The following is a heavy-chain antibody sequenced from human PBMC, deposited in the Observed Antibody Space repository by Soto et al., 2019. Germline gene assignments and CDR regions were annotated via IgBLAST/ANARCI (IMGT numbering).Heavy chain of an antibody. V-gene: IGHV3-23*01. CDR2: ISSSGGDT. Sequence: GGSLRLSCAASGLSFNTYATTWVRQTPGKGLEWVSAISSSGGDTYYADSGKGPVTLSRDNSKNTLYLQMNSLRAEDTAVYYCAKINYDCYDSSGYPDYWGQGTLVTVS. D-gene: IGHD3-22*01. J-gene: IGHJ4*02. CDR1: GLSFNTYA. CDR3: AKINYDCYDSSGYPDY.